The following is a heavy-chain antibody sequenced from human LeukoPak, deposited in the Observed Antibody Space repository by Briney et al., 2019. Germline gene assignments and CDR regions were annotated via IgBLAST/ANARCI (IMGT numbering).Heavy chain of an antibody. D-gene: IGHD3-10*01. V-gene: IGHV4-59*01. J-gene: IGHJ4*02. Sequence: ASETLSLTCTVSGGSISSYYWSWIRQPPGKGLEWIGYIYYSGSTNYNPSLKSRVTISVDTSKNQFSLKLSSVTAADTAVYYCARGRGSGSYYKGYYFDYWGQGTLVTVSS. CDR1: GGSISSYY. CDR3: ARGRGSGSYYKGYYFDY. CDR2: IYYSGST.